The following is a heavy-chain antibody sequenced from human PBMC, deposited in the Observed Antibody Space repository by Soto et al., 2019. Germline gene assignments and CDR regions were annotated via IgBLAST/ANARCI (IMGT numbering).Heavy chain of an antibody. J-gene: IGHJ3*02. D-gene: IGHD2-21*01. Sequence: GGSLRLSCAASGFTVSSNYMSWVRQAPGKGLEWVSVIYSGGSTYYADSVKGRFTISRNNSKNTLYLQMNSLRAEDTAVYYCATLSVLLGNDAFDIWGQGTMVTVSS. CDR1: GFTVSSNY. V-gene: IGHV3-53*01. CDR3: ATLSVLLGNDAFDI. CDR2: IYSGGST.